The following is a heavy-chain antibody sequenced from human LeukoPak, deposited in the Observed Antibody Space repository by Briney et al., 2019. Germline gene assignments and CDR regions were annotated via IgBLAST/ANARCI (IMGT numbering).Heavy chain of an antibody. V-gene: IGHV4-59*01. D-gene: IGHD6-25*01. CDR2: IYYSGST. CDR1: GGSIRIYF. CDR3: ASARLGSGLEGAFDI. Sequence: PSETLSLTCTVSGGSIRIYFWSWIRQPPGKGLEWIGYIYYSGSTNYNPSLKSRVTISVDTSKNQFSLKLSSVTAADTALYYCASARLGSGLEGAFDIWGQGTMVTVSS. J-gene: IGHJ3*02.